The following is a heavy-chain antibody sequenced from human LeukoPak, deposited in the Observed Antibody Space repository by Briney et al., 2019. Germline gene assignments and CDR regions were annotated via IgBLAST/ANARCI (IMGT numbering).Heavy chain of an antibody. D-gene: IGHD3-3*01. CDR1: GGSISNNY. CDR2: IYKIENT. CDR3: ARGPSGRDYYAIDY. Sequence: SETLSLTCTASGGSISNNYWSWIRQPAGKGLEWIGRIYKIENTNYNPSLRSRVTMSVDTSKNQFSLKLSSVTAADTAVYYCARGPSGRDYYAIDYWGQGTLVTVSS. V-gene: IGHV4-4*07. J-gene: IGHJ4*02.